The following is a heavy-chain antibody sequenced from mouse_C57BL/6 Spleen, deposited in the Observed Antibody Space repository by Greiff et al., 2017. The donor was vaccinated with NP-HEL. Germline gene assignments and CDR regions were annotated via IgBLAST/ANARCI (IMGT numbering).Heavy chain of an antibody. CDR1: GYTFTSYW. CDR2: IDPSDSET. CDR3: ARSNYYAMDY. Sequence: QVHVKQPGAELVRPGSSVKLSCKASGYTFTSYWMHWVKQRPIQGLEWIGNIDPSDSETHYNQKFKDKATLTVDKSSSTAYMQLSSLTSEDSAVYYCARSNYYAMDYWGQGTSVTVSS. J-gene: IGHJ4*01. V-gene: IGHV1-52*01. D-gene: IGHD2-5*01.